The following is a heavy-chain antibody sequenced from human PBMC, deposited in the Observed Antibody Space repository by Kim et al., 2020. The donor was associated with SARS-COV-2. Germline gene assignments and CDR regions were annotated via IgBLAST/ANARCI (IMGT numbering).Heavy chain of an antibody. Sequence: SETLSLTCTVSGGSISSSSYYWGWIRQPPGKGLEWIGSIYYSGSTYYNPSLKSRVTISVDTSKNQFSLKLSSVTAADTAVYYCARTEGSAAGLSWGQGTLVTVSS. CDR2: IYYSGST. V-gene: IGHV4-39*07. CDR3: ARTEGSAAGLS. J-gene: IGHJ4*02. D-gene: IGHD6-19*01. CDR1: GGSISSSSYY.